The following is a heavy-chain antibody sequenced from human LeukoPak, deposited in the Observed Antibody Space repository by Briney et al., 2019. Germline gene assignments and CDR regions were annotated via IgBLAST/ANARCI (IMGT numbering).Heavy chain of an antibody. Sequence: TSETLSLTCTVSGGSISSYYWSWIRQPAGKGLEWIGRIYTSGSTNYNPSLKSRVTISVDTSNNNFSLKLSSVTAADTAVYYCARGASSGFWFDPWGQGTLVTVSS. V-gene: IGHV4-4*07. D-gene: IGHD3-22*01. CDR3: ARGASSGFWFDP. J-gene: IGHJ5*02. CDR1: GGSISSYY. CDR2: IYTSGST.